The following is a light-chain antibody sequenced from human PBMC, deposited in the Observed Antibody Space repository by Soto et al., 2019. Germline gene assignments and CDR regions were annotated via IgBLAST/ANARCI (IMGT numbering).Light chain of an antibody. J-gene: IGLJ2*01. V-gene: IGLV2-11*01. CDR1: SSDVGGYNY. CDR3: CSYAGSYILI. Sequence: QSALTQPRSVSGSPGQSVTISCTGTSSDVGGYNYDSWYQQHPGKVPKLMIFYVSKRPSGVPDRCSGSKSGNTASLTISGLQAEDEADYHCCSYAGSYILIFGGGTKLTVL. CDR2: YVS.